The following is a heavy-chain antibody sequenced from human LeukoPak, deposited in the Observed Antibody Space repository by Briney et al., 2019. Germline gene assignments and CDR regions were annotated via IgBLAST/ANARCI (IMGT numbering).Heavy chain of an antibody. CDR3: ATPLYDYVWGSYRY. CDR2: ISGSGGST. Sequence: GGSLRLSCAASGFTFSSYAMSWVRQAPGKGLEGVSAISGSGGSTYYADSVKGRFTISRDNSKNTLYLQMNSLRAEDTAVYYCATPLYDYVWGSYRYWGQGTLVTVSS. CDR1: GFTFSSYA. J-gene: IGHJ4*02. V-gene: IGHV3-23*01. D-gene: IGHD3-16*02.